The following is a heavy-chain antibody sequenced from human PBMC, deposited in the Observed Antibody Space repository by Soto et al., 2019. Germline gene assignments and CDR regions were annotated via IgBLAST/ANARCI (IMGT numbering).Heavy chain of an antibody. CDR2: ISYDGSNK. Sequence: GGSLRLSCAASGFTFSSYGMHWVRQAPGKGLEWVAVISYDGSNKYYADSVKGRFTISRDNSKNTLYLQMNSLRAEDTAVYYCAKDLGVVGTNLGGWYYYYGMDVWGQGTTVTVSS. J-gene: IGHJ6*02. D-gene: IGHD2-15*01. V-gene: IGHV3-30*18. CDR3: AKDLGVVGTNLGGWYYYYGMDV. CDR1: GFTFSSYG.